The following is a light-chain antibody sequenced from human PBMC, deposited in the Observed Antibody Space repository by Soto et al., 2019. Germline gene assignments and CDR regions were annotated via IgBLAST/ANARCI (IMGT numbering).Light chain of an antibody. Sequence: DIVMTQSPDYLAVSLGERATINCKSSQSLLYNSNNKNYLAWYQQQPGQPPKLLIYWASTRESGVPGRFSGSGSGTDFTLTINSLQAEDVAVYYCQHYYSPPYTFGQGTKLEIK. CDR2: WAS. J-gene: IGKJ2*01. V-gene: IGKV4-1*01. CDR3: QHYYSPPYT. CDR1: QSLLYNSNNKNY.